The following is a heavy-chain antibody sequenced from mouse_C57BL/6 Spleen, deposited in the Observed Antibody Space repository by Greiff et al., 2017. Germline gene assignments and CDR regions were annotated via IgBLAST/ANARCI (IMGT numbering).Heavy chain of an antibody. D-gene: IGHD4-1*01. V-gene: IGHV6-3*01. Sequence: EVKLVESGGGLVQPGGSMKLSCVASGFTFSNYWMNWVRQSPEKGLEWVAQIRLKSDNYATHYAESVKGRFTISRDDSKSSVYLQMNNLRAEDTGIYYCTVGSYAMDYWGQGTSVTVSS. J-gene: IGHJ4*01. CDR3: TVGSYAMDY. CDR1: GFTFSNYW. CDR2: IRLKSDNYAT.